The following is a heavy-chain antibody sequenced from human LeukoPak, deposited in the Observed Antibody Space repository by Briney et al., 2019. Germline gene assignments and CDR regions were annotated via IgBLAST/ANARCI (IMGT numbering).Heavy chain of an antibody. CDR2: IYYSGST. J-gene: IGHJ4*02. D-gene: IGHD3-22*01. V-gene: IGHV4-59*08. Sequence: SETLSLTCTVSGGSISGYHWSWIRQPPGKGLEWIGYIYYSGSTNYNPSLESRVTISVDTSKSQFSLKVSSVTAADTAVYYCARLYYDRSSYYYYFDYWGRGTLVTVSS. CDR1: GGSISGYH. CDR3: ARLYYDRSSYYYYFDY.